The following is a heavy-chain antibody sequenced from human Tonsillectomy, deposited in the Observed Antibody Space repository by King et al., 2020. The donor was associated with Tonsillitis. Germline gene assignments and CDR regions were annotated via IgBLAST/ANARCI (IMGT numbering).Heavy chain of an antibody. CDR3: AKDQSPPYGL. Sequence: VQLVESGGGVVQPGRSLRLSCAASGFTFTSYGMHWVRQAPGKGLEWVAVISYEGSNKYYADTVKGRFTISRDNSKNTLYLQMNSLRAEDTAVYYCAKDQSPPYGLWGQRTLVTVST. CDR1: GFTFTSYG. J-gene: IGHJ4*02. D-gene: IGHD4-17*01. CDR2: ISYEGSNK. V-gene: IGHV3-30*18.